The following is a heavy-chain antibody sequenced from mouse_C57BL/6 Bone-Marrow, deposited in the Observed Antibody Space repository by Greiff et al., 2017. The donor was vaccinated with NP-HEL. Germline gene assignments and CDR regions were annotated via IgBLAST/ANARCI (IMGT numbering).Heavy chain of an antibody. J-gene: IGHJ2*01. CDR2: ISYSGST. V-gene: IGHV3-8*01. CDR3: AKTAQATREIDY. CDR1: GYSITSDY. Sequence: EVKVVESGPGLAKPSQTLSLTCSVTGYSITSDYWNWIRKFPGNKLEYMGYISYSGSTYYNPSLKSRISITRDTSKNQYYLQLNSVTTEDTATYYCAKTAQATREIDYWGQGTTLTVSS. D-gene: IGHD3-2*02.